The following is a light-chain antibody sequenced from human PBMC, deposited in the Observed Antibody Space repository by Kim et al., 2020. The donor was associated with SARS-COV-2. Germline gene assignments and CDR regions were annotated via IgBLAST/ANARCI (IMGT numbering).Light chain of an antibody. Sequence: DIQMTQSPSSLSASVGDRVTITCRASQAIRNNLGWYQQKLGQPPKRLISSASSLQSGVPSRFSGSGSGTEFTLTISSLQPEDFATYYCLQHNGFPWTFGQGTKVDIK. V-gene: IGKV1-17*01. CDR2: SAS. CDR3: LQHNGFPWT. CDR1: QAIRNN. J-gene: IGKJ1*01.